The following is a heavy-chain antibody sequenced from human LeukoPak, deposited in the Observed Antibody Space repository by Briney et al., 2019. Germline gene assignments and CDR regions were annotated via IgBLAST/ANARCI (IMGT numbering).Heavy chain of an antibody. Sequence: GGSLRLSCAASGFTFINAWMAWVRQAPGKGLEWVSVIYSGGSTYYADSVKGRFTISRDNSKNTLYLQMNSLRAEDTAVYYCARDSPNGNAFDIWGQGTMVTVSS. CDR3: ARDSPNGNAFDI. V-gene: IGHV3-53*01. CDR2: IYSGGST. CDR1: GFTFINAW. J-gene: IGHJ3*02.